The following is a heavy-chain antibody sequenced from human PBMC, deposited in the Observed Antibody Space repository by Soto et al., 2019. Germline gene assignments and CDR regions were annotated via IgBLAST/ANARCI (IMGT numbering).Heavy chain of an antibody. D-gene: IGHD3-3*01. CDR2: IYSGGRT. J-gene: IGHJ4*02. Sequence: EVQLVESGGGLVQPGGSLRLSCAASGVTVSNNYMSWVRQAPGKGLEWVSVIYSGGRTYYADSVKGRFIISRDSSKNTLYLRMNGLRAEDTAVYYCARDTYDDYRGQGTLVTVSS. V-gene: IGHV3-66*01. CDR1: GVTVSNNY. CDR3: ARDTYDDY.